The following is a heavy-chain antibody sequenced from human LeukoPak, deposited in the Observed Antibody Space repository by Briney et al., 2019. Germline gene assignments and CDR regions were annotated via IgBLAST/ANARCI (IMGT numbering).Heavy chain of an antibody. CDR2: IKQDGSDK. Sequence: ETLSLTCTVSGGSISSSSYYWGWIRQAPGKGLEWVANIKQDGSDKYYVDSVKGRFTISRDDAKNSVFLQMNSLRAEDTAVYYCARNRGDIWGQGTMVIVSS. V-gene: IGHV3-7*01. J-gene: IGHJ3*02. CDR1: GGSISSSSYY. CDR3: ARNRGDI. D-gene: IGHD3-16*01.